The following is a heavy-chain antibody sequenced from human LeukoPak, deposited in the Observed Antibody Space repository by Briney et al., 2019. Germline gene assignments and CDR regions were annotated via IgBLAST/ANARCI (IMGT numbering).Heavy chain of an antibody. Sequence: SLRLSCAASGFAFSDYGMHWVRQAPGKGLEWVAVICYDGSNKLYADSVKGRFTISRDNSKNTLYLQMNSLRAEDTAVYYCARDQDPYYYDSSGYKTSLYYYYGMDVWGQGTTVTVSS. CDR1: GFAFSDYG. CDR2: ICYDGSNK. CDR3: ARDQDPYYYDSSGYKTSLYYYYGMDV. D-gene: IGHD3-22*01. J-gene: IGHJ6*02. V-gene: IGHV3-33*08.